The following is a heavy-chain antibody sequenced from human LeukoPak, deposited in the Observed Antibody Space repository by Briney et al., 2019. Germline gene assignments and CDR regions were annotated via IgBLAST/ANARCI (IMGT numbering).Heavy chain of an antibody. Sequence: PGGSLRLSCAASGFTFSSYAMHWVRQAPGKGLEWVAVISYDGSNKYYADSVKGRFTISRDNSKNTLYLQMNSLRAEDTAVYCCARDDAFDIWGQGTMVTVSS. V-gene: IGHV3-30-3*01. CDR3: ARDDAFDI. CDR2: ISYDGSNK. J-gene: IGHJ3*02. CDR1: GFTFSSYA.